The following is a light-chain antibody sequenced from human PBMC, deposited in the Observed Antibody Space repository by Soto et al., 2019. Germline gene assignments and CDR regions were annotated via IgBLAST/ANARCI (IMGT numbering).Light chain of an antibody. CDR1: QSVSRY. CDR3: QQRSNWPWT. J-gene: IGKJ1*01. Sequence: EIVLTQSPATLSLSPGERATLSCRASQSVSRYLAWHQQKPGQAPRLLIYDASNRATDIPARFSGSGSGTDFTLTISSLEPEDFAVYYCQQRSNWPWTFGHGTKVEIK. V-gene: IGKV3-11*01. CDR2: DAS.